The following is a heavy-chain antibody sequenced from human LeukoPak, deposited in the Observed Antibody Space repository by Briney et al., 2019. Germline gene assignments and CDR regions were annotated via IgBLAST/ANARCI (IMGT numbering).Heavy chain of an antibody. V-gene: IGHV4-59*12. J-gene: IGHJ4*02. Sequence: SETLSLTCTVSGGSISSYYWSWIRQPPGKGLEWIGYTYYSGSTNYNPSLKSRVTISVDTSKNRFSLKVSSVIAADTAMYYCAREGSRSYTSSTLDYWGQGTLVTVSS. CDR3: AREGSRSYTSSTLDY. D-gene: IGHD6-6*01. CDR1: GGSISSYY. CDR2: TYYSGST.